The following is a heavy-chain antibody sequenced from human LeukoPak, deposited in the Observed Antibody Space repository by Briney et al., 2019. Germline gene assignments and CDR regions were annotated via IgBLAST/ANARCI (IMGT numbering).Heavy chain of an antibody. D-gene: IGHD3-9*01. CDR1: GYTFTGYY. CDR2: INPNSGGT. V-gene: IGHV1-2*02. Sequence: ASVKVSCKASGYTFTGYYMHWVRQAPGQGLEWMGWINPNSGGTNYAQKFQGRVTMTRDTSISTAYMELSRLRSDDTAVYYCARGPYYNILTGFRGRILGFDYWGQGTLVTVSS. CDR3: ARGPYYNILTGFRGRILGFDY. J-gene: IGHJ4*02.